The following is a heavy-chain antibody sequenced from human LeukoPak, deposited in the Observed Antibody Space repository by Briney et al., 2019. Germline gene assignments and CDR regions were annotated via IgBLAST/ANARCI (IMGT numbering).Heavy chain of an antibody. D-gene: IGHD6-13*01. CDR2: IDWDDDK. CDR3: ARASSWYRGFDY. CDR1: GFSLSTSGMC. J-gene: IGHJ4*02. Sequence: SGPTLVNPTQTLTLTCTFSGFSLSTSGMCVSWIRQPPGKALEWLARIDWDDDKYYRTSLKTRLTISKDTSKNQVVLTMTNMDPVDTATYYCARASSWYRGFDYWGQGTLVTVSS. V-gene: IGHV2-70*11.